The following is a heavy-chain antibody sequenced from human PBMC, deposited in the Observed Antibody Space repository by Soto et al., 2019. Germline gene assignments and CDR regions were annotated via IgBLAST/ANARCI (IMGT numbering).Heavy chain of an antibody. CDR1: GFTFSSYA. D-gene: IGHD1-26*01. V-gene: IGHV3-23*01. CDR2: ISGSGGST. CDR3: AKDRYRSGSYEGPADY. J-gene: IGHJ4*01. Sequence: PGGSLRLSCAASGFTFSSYAMSWVRQAPGKGLEWVSAISGSGGSTYYADSVKGRFTISRDNSKNTLYLQMNSLRAEDTAVYYCAKDRYRSGSYEGPADYWGHGTLVTVSS.